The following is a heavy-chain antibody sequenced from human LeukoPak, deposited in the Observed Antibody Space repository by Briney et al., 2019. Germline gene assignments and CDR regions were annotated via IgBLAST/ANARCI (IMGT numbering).Heavy chain of an antibody. J-gene: IGHJ4*02. CDR3: TRLYYYGSGEVY. Sequence: GGSLRLSCAASGFTFSNAWMSWVRKARGEGLEWVGRIIGKTDGGTRDYAAAVKGRFTISRDDSKNTVNLQMDSLKTDDTAVYYCTRLYYYGSGEVYWGQGTLVTVSS. V-gene: IGHV3-15*01. CDR2: IIGKTDGGTR. CDR1: GFTFSNAW. D-gene: IGHD3-10*01.